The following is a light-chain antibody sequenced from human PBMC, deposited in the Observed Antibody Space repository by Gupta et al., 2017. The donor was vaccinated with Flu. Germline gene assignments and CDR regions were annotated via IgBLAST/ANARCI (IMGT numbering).Light chain of an antibody. CDR3: RRGKHPWT. Sequence: DVVMSQSPLSLSVTLGQAASISCRSSQSLVYKNGITYLTWFQHRPGQAPRRIIYEVSKRDSGDPDRFSGSGAVSDFTLKSIGGEAEDVGVYYGRRGKHPWTFGQGTTVEI. V-gene: IGKV2-30*01. J-gene: IGKJ2*02. CDR2: EVS. CDR1: QSLVYKNGITY.